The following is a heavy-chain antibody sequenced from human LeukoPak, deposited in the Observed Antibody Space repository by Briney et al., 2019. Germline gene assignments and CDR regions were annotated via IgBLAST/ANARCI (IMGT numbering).Heavy chain of an antibody. Sequence: KPSETLSLTCTVSGGSISSGGYYWSWIRQHSGRGLEWIGYIYDSGNTYYNPSLKSRVTISVDTSKNHFSLKLSSVTAADTAVYYCARVTMIVVVIDYWGQGTLVTVSS. J-gene: IGHJ4*02. D-gene: IGHD3-22*01. CDR2: IYDSGNT. V-gene: IGHV4-31*03. CDR3: ARVTMIVVVIDY. CDR1: GGSISSGGYY.